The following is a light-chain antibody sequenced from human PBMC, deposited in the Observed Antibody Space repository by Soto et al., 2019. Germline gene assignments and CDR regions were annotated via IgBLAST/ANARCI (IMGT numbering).Light chain of an antibody. Sequence: EVVMTQSPLSLPVTLGQPASISCRSSQSLVNSDGNTFLNWFQQRPGQSPRCLIYKVSNRDSGVPDRFSGSGSGAAFTLRISRVEAEDLGVYFCMQGTHWQFTFGQGTKLEI. CDR2: KVS. CDR1: QSLVNSDGNTF. J-gene: IGKJ2*01. V-gene: IGKV2-30*01. CDR3: MQGTHWQFT.